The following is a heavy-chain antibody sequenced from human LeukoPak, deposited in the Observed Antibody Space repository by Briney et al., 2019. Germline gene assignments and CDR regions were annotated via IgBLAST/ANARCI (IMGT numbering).Heavy chain of an antibody. J-gene: IGHJ4*02. CDR1: GFIFSSYA. Sequence: PGGSLRLSCAASGFIFSSYAMSWVRQAPGKGLQWVSAISDSGGGTFYADSVKGRFTISRDNSKNTLYLQMNSLRAEDTAVYYCAKVGVGWVAFEYWGQGTLVTVSS. V-gene: IGHV3-23*01. CDR3: AKVGVGWVAFEY. D-gene: IGHD3-16*01. CDR2: ISDSGGGT.